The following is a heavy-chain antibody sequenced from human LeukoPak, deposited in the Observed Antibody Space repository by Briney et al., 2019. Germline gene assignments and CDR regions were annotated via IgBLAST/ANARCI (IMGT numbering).Heavy chain of an antibody. CDR2: IIPIFGIA. J-gene: IGHJ4*02. V-gene: IGHV1-69*04. CDR3: ASPSGSYGAGPFDY. Sequence: SVKVSCKASGGTFSSYAISWVRQAPGQGLEWMGRIIPIFGIANYAQKFQGRVTITADKSTSTAYMELSSLRSEDTPVYYCASPSGSYGAGPFDYWGQGTLVTVSS. D-gene: IGHD1-26*01. CDR1: GGTFSSYA.